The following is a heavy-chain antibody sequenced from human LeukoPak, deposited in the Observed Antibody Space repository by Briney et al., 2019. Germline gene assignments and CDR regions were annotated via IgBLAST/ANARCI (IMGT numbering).Heavy chain of an antibody. Sequence: GGSLRLSCAASGFTFSSYAMHWVRQAPGKGLEWVAVISYDGSNKYYADSVKGRFTISRDNSKNTLYLQMNSLRAEDTAVYYCAKMAVAGTVADYWGQGTLVTVSS. J-gene: IGHJ4*02. V-gene: IGHV3-30-3*02. CDR3: AKMAVAGTVADY. D-gene: IGHD6-19*01. CDR2: ISYDGSNK. CDR1: GFTFSSYA.